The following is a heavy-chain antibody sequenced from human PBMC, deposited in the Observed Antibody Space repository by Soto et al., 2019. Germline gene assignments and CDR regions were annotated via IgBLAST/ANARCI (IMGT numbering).Heavy chain of an antibody. V-gene: IGHV5-51*01. J-gene: IGHJ3*01. Sequence: GESLKISCKGSGYSFTSYWIGWVRQMPGKGLEWMGIIYPGDSDTRYSPSFQGQVTISADKSISTAYLQWSSLKASDTAMYYCAKQAVVRAEHDAFDLWGQGTMVTVSS. D-gene: IGHD3-10*01. CDR1: GYSFTSYW. CDR2: IYPGDSDT. CDR3: AKQAVVRAEHDAFDL.